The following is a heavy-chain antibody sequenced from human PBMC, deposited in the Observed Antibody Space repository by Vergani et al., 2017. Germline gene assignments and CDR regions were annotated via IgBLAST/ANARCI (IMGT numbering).Heavy chain of an antibody. D-gene: IGHD1-7*01. CDR3: ARGNSLGSY. J-gene: IGHJ4*02. V-gene: IGHV3-7*01. Sequence: EVQLVESGGGLVQPGGSLRLSCAASGFIFSSYWIHWVRQAPGKGLEWVAAIKEDGSEKQYVDSVKGRFTISRDNAKKSLYLQMNGLRGEDTAVYYCARGNSLGSYWGQGTHVADSS. CDR1: GFIFSSYW. CDR2: IKEDGSEK.